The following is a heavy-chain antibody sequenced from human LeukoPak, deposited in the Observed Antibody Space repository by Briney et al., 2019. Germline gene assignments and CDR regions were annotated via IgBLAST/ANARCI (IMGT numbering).Heavy chain of an antibody. CDR1: GYTFTSYG. V-gene: IGHV1-18*01. CDR3: ARAGRVARAFDI. CDR2: ISSYNGNT. D-gene: IGHD2-15*01. J-gene: IGHJ3*02. Sequence: ASLKVFCKASGYTFTSYGISWVRQAPGQGLEWMGWISSYNGNTNYAQKLQGRVTMTTDTSTSTAYMELRSLRSDDTAVYYCARAGRVARAFDIWGQGTMVTVSS.